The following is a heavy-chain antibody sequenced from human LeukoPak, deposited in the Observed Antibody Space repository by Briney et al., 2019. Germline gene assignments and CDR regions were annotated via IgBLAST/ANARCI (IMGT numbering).Heavy chain of an antibody. CDR2: IYYSGST. CDR1: GGSISSYY. V-gene: IGHV4-59*12. Sequence: SETLSLTCTVSGGSISSYYWSWIRQPPGKGLEWLGYIYYSGSTNYNPSLKSRVTISVDKSKSHFSLKVTSVTAADTAIYYCGRVVGNTNFDSWGQGALVTVSS. CDR3: GRVVGNTNFDS. D-gene: IGHD2-21*01. J-gene: IGHJ4*02.